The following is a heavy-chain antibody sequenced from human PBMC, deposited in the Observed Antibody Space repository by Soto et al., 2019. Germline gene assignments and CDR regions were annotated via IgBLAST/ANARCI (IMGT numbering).Heavy chain of an antibody. V-gene: IGHV4-30-4*01. CDR2: IYYSGST. Sequence: PSETLSLTCTVSGGSISSGDYYWSWIRQPPGKGLEWIGYIYYSGSTYFNPSLKSRVTISVATSKNQFSLRLSSVTAADTAVYYCARASGGAAAVFDYWGQGTLVTVSS. CDR1: GGSISSGDYY. J-gene: IGHJ4*02. D-gene: IGHD6-13*01. CDR3: ARASGGAAAVFDY.